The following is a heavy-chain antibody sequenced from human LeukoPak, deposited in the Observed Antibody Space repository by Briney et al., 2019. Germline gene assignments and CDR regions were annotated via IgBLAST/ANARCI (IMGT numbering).Heavy chain of an antibody. CDR3: ARQRWLRFEQFDY. J-gene: IGHJ4*02. CDR1: GYTFTGYY. V-gene: IGHV1-2*02. CDR2: INPNSGGT. D-gene: IGHD5-24*01. Sequence: GASVKVSCKASGYTFTGYYMHWVRQAPGQGLEWMGWINPNSGGTNYAQKFQGRVTMTRGTSISTAYMELSRLRSDDTAVYYCARQRWLRFEQFDYWGQGTLVTVSS.